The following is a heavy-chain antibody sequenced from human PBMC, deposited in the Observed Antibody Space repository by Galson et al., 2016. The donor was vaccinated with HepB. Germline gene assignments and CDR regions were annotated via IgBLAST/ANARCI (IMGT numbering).Heavy chain of an antibody. CDR1: GVSISTYY. Sequence: SETLSLTCTVSGVSISTYYWSWIRQPPGKGLEWIGYIFYSRSTNYNPSLKSRVTISVDTSKNQFSMELISVTAADTAVYYCARRSAAGLFDFWGQGTLVTVSS. D-gene: IGHD6-19*01. J-gene: IGHJ4*02. CDR2: IFYSRST. CDR3: ARRSAAGLFDF. V-gene: IGHV4-59*12.